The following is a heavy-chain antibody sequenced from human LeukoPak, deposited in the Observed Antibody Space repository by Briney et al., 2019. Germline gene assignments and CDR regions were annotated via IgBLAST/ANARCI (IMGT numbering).Heavy chain of an antibody. J-gene: IGHJ3*02. CDR1: GGSFSGYY. CDR2: INHSGST. Sequence: PSETLSLTCAVYGGSFSGYYWSWIRQPPGKGLEWIGEINHSGSTNYNPSLKSRVTISVDTSKNQFSLKLSSVTAADPAVYYCARVGRGATYAFDIWGQGTMVTVSS. CDR3: ARVGRGATYAFDI. V-gene: IGHV4-34*01. D-gene: IGHD1-26*01.